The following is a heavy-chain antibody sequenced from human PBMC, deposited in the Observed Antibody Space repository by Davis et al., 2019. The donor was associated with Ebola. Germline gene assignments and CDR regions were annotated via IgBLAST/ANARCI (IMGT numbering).Heavy chain of an antibody. CDR1: GFTFSSYG. Sequence: GESLKISCAASGFTFSSYGMHWVRQAPGKGLEWVAVISYDGSNKYYVDSVKGRFTISRDNSKNTLYLQMNSLRAEDTAVYYCAKAHWAIVVVPAASDYWGQGTLVTVSS. D-gene: IGHD2-2*01. V-gene: IGHV3-30*18. J-gene: IGHJ4*02. CDR3: AKAHWAIVVVPAASDY. CDR2: ISYDGSNK.